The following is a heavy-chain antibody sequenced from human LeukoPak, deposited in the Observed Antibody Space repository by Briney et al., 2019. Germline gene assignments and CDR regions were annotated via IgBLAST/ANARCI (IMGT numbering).Heavy chain of an antibody. V-gene: IGHV4-34*01. J-gene: IGHJ6*03. Sequence: PSETLSLTCAVYGGSFSGYYWSWIRQPPGKGLEWIGEINHSGSTNYNPSLKSRVTISVDTSKNQFSLKLSSVTAADTAVYYCARGRSVAGTPDYYMDVWGKGTTVTVSS. CDR2: INHSGST. CDR3: ARGRSVAGTPDYYMDV. D-gene: IGHD6-19*01. CDR1: GGSFSGYY.